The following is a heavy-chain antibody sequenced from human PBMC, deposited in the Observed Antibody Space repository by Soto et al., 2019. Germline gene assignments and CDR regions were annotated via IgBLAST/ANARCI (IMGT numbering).Heavy chain of an antibody. V-gene: IGHV3-21*01. CDR1: GFTFSSYS. Sequence: PGGSLRLSCAASGFTFSSYSMNWVRQAPGKGLEWVSSISSSSSYIYYADSVKGRFTISRDNAKNSLYLQMNSLRAEDTAVYYCARVMRGVVPAAMKGGHFDYWGQGTLVTVSS. D-gene: IGHD2-2*01. CDR3: ARVMRGVVPAAMKGGHFDY. CDR2: ISSSSSYI. J-gene: IGHJ4*02.